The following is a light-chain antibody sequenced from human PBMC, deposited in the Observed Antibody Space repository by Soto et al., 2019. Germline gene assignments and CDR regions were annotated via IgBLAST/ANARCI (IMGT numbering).Light chain of an antibody. V-gene: IGKV3-11*01. CDR1: LSVSVY. CDR3: HQRQYWPPIT. CDR2: DAS. Sequence: EIVLTQSPGTLSLSPGERATLSCRTSLSVSVYLDWYQQKPGQAPRLLISDASTRATGIPARFSGSGSGTDFTLTISSLEPEDFAVYYCHQRQYWPPITFGQGTRLEI. J-gene: IGKJ5*01.